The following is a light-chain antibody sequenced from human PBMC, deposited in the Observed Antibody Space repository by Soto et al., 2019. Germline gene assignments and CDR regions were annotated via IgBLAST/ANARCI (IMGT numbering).Light chain of an antibody. J-gene: IGKJ1*01. Sequence: EIVMTQSPATLSVSPGERATLSCRASQSFSSNLAWYQQKPGQAPRLLIYGASTRSTGIPARFSGSGSGTEFTLTISSLQSEDFDVYYCQQYRTFGQGTKVEIK. CDR2: GAS. CDR1: QSFSSN. CDR3: QQYRT. V-gene: IGKV3-15*01.